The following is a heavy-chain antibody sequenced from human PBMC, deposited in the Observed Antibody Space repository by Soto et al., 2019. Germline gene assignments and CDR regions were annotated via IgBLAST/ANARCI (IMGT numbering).Heavy chain of an antibody. J-gene: IGHJ4*02. V-gene: IGHV5-51*01. CDR1: GYSFTSYW. D-gene: IGHD3-3*01. CDR2: IYPGDSDT. CDR3: ARSITIFGVVNYYFDY. Sequence: GESLKISCKGSGYSFTSYWIGWVRQMPGKGLEWMGIIYPGDSDTRYSPSFQGQVTISADKSISTAYLQWSSLNASDTAMYYCARSITIFGVVNYYFDYWGQGTLVTVSS.